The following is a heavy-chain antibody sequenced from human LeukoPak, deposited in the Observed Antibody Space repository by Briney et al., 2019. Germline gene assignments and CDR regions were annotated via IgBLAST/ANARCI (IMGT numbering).Heavy chain of an antibody. CDR3: ARAHRSYYGSGSYYNDACDL. J-gene: IGHJ3*01. D-gene: IGHD3-10*01. CDR2: IGTAGDT. V-gene: IGHV3-13*04. Sequence: GGSLRLSCAASGFSFSSYDVQWGRQATGKGLEWVSAIGTAGDTYYPGSVKGRFTISRENAKNSFYLQMNSLIAGDTAVYYCARAHRSYYGSGSYYNDACDLWGEGTMVTVSS. CDR1: GFSFSSYD.